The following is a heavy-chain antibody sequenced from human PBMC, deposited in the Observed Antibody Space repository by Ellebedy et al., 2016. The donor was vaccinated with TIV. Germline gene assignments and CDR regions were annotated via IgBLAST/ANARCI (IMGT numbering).Heavy chain of an antibody. J-gene: IGHJ4*02. CDR3: ARLVGATSY. CDR1: GFTFSSYW. Sequence: GGSLRLSXAASGFTFSSYWMHWVRQAPGKGLVWVSRISTDGSSTSYADSVKGRFTISRDNAKNMLYLQMNSLRAEDTAVYYCARLVGATSYWGQGSLVTVSS. V-gene: IGHV3-74*01. D-gene: IGHD1-26*01. CDR2: ISTDGSST.